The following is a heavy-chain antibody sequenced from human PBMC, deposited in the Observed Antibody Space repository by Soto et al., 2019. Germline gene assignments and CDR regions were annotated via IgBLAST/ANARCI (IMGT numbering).Heavy chain of an antibody. D-gene: IGHD3-10*01. J-gene: IGHJ6*02. V-gene: IGHV1-2*04. CDR3: ARAFRITMVRGVGTHYYRLDV. Sequence: ASVKVSCKASGYTFTGYYMHWVRQAPGQGLEWMGWINPNSGGTNYAQKFQGWVTMTRDTSISTAYMELSRLRSDDTAVYYCARAFRITMVRGVGTHYYRLDVWGQGTTVTVSS. CDR1: GYTFTGYY. CDR2: INPNSGGT.